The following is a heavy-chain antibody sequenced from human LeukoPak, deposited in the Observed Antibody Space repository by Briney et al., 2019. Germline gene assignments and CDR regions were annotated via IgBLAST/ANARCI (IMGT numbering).Heavy chain of an antibody. V-gene: IGHV4-59*01. J-gene: IGHJ5*02. CDR3: ARDEETGFDP. CDR2: IYYSGGT. CDR1: GGSISSYY. Sequence: SETLSLTCTVSGGSISSYYWSWIRQPPGKGLEWIGYIYYSGGTNYNPSLKSRVTISVDTSKNQFSLKLSSVTAADTAVYYCARDEETGFDPWGQGTLVTVSS. D-gene: IGHD2-21*02.